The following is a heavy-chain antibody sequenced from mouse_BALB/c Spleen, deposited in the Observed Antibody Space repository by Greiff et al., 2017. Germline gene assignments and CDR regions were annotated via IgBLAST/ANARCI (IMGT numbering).Heavy chain of an antibody. V-gene: IGHV1S137*01. J-gene: IGHJ1*01. CDR2: ISTYYGDA. CDR3: ARAYYGYGWYFDV. Sequence: VQLQQSGAELVRPGVSVKISCKGSGYTFTDYAMHWVKQSHAKSLEWIGVISTYYGDASYNQKFKGKATMTVDKSSSTAYMELARLTSEDSAIYYCARAYYGYGWYFDVGGAGTTVTVSS. D-gene: IGHD1-2*01. CDR1: GYTFTDYA.